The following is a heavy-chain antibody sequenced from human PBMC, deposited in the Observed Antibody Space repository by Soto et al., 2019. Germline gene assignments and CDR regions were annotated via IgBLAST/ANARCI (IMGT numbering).Heavy chain of an antibody. CDR1: GFTFSDEW. CDR3: TRGNYGAFHH. V-gene: IGHV3-15*07. D-gene: IGHD1-7*01. CDR2: IKNKPNGETR. J-gene: IGHJ3*01. Sequence: EVQLVESGGVLIKAGGSLTLSCAASGFTFSDEWMNWVRQPPGKGRGWVGRIKNKPNGETRDYAAPVKGRFTISRDDSESRLYLQMNNLKTDDTAVYYCTRGNYGAFHHWGQGTLVTVSS.